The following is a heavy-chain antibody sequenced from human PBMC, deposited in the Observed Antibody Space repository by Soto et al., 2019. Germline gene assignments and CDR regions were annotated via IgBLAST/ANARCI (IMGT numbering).Heavy chain of an antibody. J-gene: IGHJ6*02. CDR3: ARVYYSGGMGV. V-gene: IGHV4-59*01. CDR2: IYHSGRT. Sequence: SETLSLTCTVSGGSISSYYWSWIRQPPGKGLEWIGYIYHSGRTNYNPSLKSRVTISVDTSKNQFSLKLSPVTAADTAVENCARVYYSGGMGVWGQGTTVTVSS. D-gene: IGHD3-10*01. CDR1: GGSISSYY.